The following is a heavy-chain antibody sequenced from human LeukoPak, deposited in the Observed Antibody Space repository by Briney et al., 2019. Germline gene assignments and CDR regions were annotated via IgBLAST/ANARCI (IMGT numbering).Heavy chain of an antibody. J-gene: IGHJ6*03. CDR2: IRYDGSNK. CDR3: ASGYRYYYYMDV. D-gene: IGHD5-18*01. V-gene: IGHV3-30*02. Sequence: GGSLRLSCAASGFTFSSYGMHWVRQAPGKGLEWVAFIRYDGSNKYYADSVKGRFTISRDNSKNTLYLQMNSLRAEDTAAYYCASGYRYYYYMDVWGKGTTVTISS. CDR1: GFTFSSYG.